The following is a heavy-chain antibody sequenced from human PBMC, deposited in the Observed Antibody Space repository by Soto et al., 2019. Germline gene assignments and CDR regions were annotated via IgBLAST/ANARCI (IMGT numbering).Heavy chain of an antibody. CDR3: ARHYSSGSRNWFDP. D-gene: IGHD6-19*01. CDR2: IYYSGST. CDR1: GGSINSSSYF. V-gene: IGHV4-39*01. Sequence: TLSLACSVSGGSINSSSYFWGWVRQPPGKGLEWIGSIYYSGSTYYNPSLRSRVTISVDTSKNQFSLKLSSVTAADTAVFYCARHYSSGSRNWFDPWGQGTLVTVSS. J-gene: IGHJ5*02.